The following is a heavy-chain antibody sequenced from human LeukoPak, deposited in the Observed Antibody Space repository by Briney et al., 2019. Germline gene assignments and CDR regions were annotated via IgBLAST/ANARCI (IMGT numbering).Heavy chain of an antibody. V-gene: IGHV4-39*07. CDR2: ISYSGST. Sequence: PSETLSLTCTVSGGSISSSSFYWGWIRQPPGKGLEWIGSISYSGSTSYSPSLKSRVTIFGDTSKNQFFLKLSSVTAADTAMYYCARARYVNSFYAFDIWGQGTLVTVSS. CDR3: ARARYVNSFYAFDI. D-gene: IGHD3-9*01. J-gene: IGHJ3*02. CDR1: GGSISSSSFY.